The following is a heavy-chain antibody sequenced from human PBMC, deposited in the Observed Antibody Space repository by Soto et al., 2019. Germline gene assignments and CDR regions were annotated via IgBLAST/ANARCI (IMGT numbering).Heavy chain of an antibody. D-gene: IGHD6-19*01. CDR3: GKIDSSGWGAWYYYGMDV. Sequence: GGSLRLSCAASGFTFSSYAMSWVRQSPGKGLEWVSAISGSGGSTYYADSVKGRFTISRDNSKNTLYLQMNSLRAEDTAVYYCGKIDSSGWGAWYYYGMDVRGQGTTVTVSS. CDR2: ISGSGGST. J-gene: IGHJ6*02. CDR1: GFTFSSYA. V-gene: IGHV3-23*01.